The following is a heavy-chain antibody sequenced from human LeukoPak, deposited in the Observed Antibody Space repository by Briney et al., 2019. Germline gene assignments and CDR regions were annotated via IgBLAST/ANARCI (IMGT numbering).Heavy chain of an antibody. CDR1: GFTFSSYW. CDR2: IKQDGSEK. CDR3: AITAVTNRGNYYYYYMDV. J-gene: IGHJ6*03. V-gene: IGHV3-7*01. Sequence: GGSLRLSCAASGFTFSSYWMSWVRQAPGKGLEWVANIKQDGSEKYYVDSVKGRFAISRDNAKNSLYLQMNSLRAEDTAVYYCAITAVTNRGNYYYYYMDVWGKGTTVTISS. D-gene: IGHD4-17*01.